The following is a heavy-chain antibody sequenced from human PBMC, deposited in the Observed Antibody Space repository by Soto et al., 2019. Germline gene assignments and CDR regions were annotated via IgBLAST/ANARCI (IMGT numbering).Heavy chain of an antibody. CDR3: ARESSSGRRDRLDY. CDR1: GGSVSSYY. J-gene: IGHJ4*02. V-gene: IGHV4-59*02. D-gene: IGHD3-22*01. Sequence: SETLSLTCTVSGGSVSSYYWSWIRQPPGKGLEWIGYIYHSGSTNYNPSLKSRVTISVDTSKKQFSLKLSSVTAEDTAVYYCARESSSGRRDRLDYWGQGTLVTVSS. CDR2: IYHSGST.